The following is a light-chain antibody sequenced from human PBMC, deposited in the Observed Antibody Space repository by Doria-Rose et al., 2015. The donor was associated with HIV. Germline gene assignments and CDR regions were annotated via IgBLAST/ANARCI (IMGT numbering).Light chain of an antibody. CDR3: QQSYRTPLT. J-gene: IGKJ4*01. Sequence: DIRLTQSPSSLSASVGDRVTITCRASQRLSSYLAWYQQKPGKATNLLVYSTSTLQSGVPSRFSGSGSGTDFTLTTSGVQPEDFATYYCQQSYRTPLTFGGGTKIEIK. CDR2: STS. CDR1: QRLSSY. V-gene: IGKV1-39*01.